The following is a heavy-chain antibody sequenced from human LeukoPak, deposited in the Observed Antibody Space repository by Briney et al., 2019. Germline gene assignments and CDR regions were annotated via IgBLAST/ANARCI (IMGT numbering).Heavy chain of an antibody. D-gene: IGHD2-15*01. Sequence: GGSLRLSCAASGFTFGAHWMSWVHQAPGKGLEWVANIRQDGSEKYYVDSAKGRFTISRDNAKNSLYLQMNSLRAEDTAVYYCAKNLYCGGGSCYPSALGMDVWGQGTTVTVSS. J-gene: IGHJ6*02. CDR2: IRQDGSEK. V-gene: IGHV3-7*03. CDR3: AKNLYCGGGSCYPSALGMDV. CDR1: GFTFGAHW.